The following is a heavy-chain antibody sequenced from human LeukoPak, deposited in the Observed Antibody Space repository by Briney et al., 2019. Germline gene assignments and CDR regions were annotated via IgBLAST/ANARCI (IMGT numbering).Heavy chain of an antibody. Sequence: PGGSLRLSCAASGFTVSRNYMSWVRQAPGKGLEWVSSISSSSRYIYYGDSMKARFTISRDNAKNSLYLQINGLRDEDTAVYYCAREGHDSSGDYWGQGTLVTVSS. D-gene: IGHD3-22*01. CDR1: GFTVSRNY. CDR3: AREGHDSSGDY. J-gene: IGHJ4*02. CDR2: ISSSSRYI. V-gene: IGHV3-21*01.